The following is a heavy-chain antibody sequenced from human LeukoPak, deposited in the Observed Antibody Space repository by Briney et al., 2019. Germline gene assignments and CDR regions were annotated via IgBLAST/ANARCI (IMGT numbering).Heavy chain of an antibody. CDR1: GGSISRNSFS. D-gene: IGHD4-17*01. CDR3: ARDRNYGDYGSYYFDH. Sequence: SSETLSLTCAVSGGSISRNSFSWNWIRQPPGKGLEWIGDIYHSGSTYYNPSLESRVTISIDRSKNQFSLKLRSVTAADTAVYYCARDRNYGDYGSYYFDHWGQGILVTVSS. J-gene: IGHJ4*02. V-gene: IGHV4-30-2*01. CDR2: IYHSGST.